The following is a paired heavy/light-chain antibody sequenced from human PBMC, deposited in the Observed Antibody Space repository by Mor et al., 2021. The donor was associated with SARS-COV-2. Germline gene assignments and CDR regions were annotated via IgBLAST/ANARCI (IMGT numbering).Light chain of an antibody. CDR1: SLRSFY. CDR3: NSRDSSDNHLV. V-gene: IGLV3-19*01. J-gene: IGLJ3*02. Sequence: SSELTQDPAVSVALGQTVRITCQGDSLRSFYASWYQQKPGQAPVLVIYGKNNRPSGIPDRFSGSSSGNTASLTITGAQAEDEADYYCNSRDSSDNHLVFGGGTKLTVL. CDR2: GKN.
Heavy chain of an antibody. CDR3: AREPLEAGTAPHFDY. D-gene: IGHD6-13*01. V-gene: IGHV1-69*06. Sequence: QVQLVQSGAEVEKPGSSVKVSCKASGGTFSSYAINWVRQAPGQGLEWMGGIIPIFGSASSAQKFQGRVTFTADKSTSTAYMDLSSLRSEDTAVYYCAREPLEAGTAPHFDYWGQGTLVTVSS. CDR1: GGTFSSYA. CDR2: IIPIFGSA. J-gene: IGHJ4*02.